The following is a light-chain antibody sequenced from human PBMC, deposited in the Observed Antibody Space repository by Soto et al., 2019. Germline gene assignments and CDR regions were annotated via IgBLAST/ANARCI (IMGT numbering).Light chain of an antibody. V-gene: IGKV1-17*03. CDR3: LQHFSYSWT. CDR1: QSIANS. Sequence: DIQMTQSPSAMSASVGDRVTITCRASQSIANSLAWFQQKPGKVPERLIYDASRLQSGVPSRFSGSGSGTEFTPTISSLQPEDFATYSCLQHFSYSWTCGKGTKVAIK. J-gene: IGKJ1*01. CDR2: DAS.